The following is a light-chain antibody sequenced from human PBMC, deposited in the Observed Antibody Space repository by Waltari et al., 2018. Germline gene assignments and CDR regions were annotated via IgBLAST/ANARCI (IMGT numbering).Light chain of an antibody. J-gene: IGKJ2*01. CDR1: QSISSW. V-gene: IGKV1-12*01. CDR3: LQYINSPLM. CDR2: KAS. Sequence: DIQMTQSPSSLSASVGDTITITCRASQSISSWLDWYQQKPGKAPKLLIYKASTLQGGVPSRFSGCRTETEFTLTVTSLQAEDFTTYLCLQYINSPLMFGQGTKVEIK.